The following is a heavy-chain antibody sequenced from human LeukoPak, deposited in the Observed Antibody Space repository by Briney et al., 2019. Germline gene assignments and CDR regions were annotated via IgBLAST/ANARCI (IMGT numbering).Heavy chain of an antibody. V-gene: IGHV1-2*02. CDR2: IKPNSGNT. CDR1: GYSSTDYY. Sequence: APVKVSCKASGYSSTDYYIYWVRQAPGQGLEWMGWIKPNSGNTNYVQKFEGRVTMTRDTSIRTAYMELSSLRSDDTAVYYCATKKYSGSFYAFWGQGTLVTVSS. J-gene: IGHJ4*02. D-gene: IGHD1-26*01. CDR3: ATKKYSGSFYAF.